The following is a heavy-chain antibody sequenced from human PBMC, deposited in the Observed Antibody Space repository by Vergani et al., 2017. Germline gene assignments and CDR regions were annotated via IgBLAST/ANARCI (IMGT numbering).Heavy chain of an antibody. CDR2: IYYSGST. J-gene: IGHJ4*02. CDR1: GGSISSGGYY. V-gene: IGHV4-31*03. D-gene: IGHD6-13*01. CDR3: ARSRGAAAHDY. Sequence: QVQLQESGPGLVKPSQTLSLTCTVSGGSISSGGYYWSWIRQHPGKGLEWIGYIYYSGSTYYTPSLKRRVTISVDTSKNQFSLQLSSVTAADTAVYYCARSRGAAAHDYWGQGTLVTVSS.